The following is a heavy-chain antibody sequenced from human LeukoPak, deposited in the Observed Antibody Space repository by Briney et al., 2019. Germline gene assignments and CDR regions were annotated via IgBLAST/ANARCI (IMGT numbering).Heavy chain of an antibody. J-gene: IGHJ4*02. Sequence: GGSLRLSCAASGFTFDDYAMHWVRQAPGKGLEWVSGISWNSGSIGYADSVKGRFTISRDNAKNSLYLQMNSLRAEDTALYYCAKIESGIAAAGTDYWGQGTLVTVSS. CDR1: GFTFDDYA. CDR2: ISWNSGSI. D-gene: IGHD6-13*01. CDR3: AKIESGIAAAGTDY. V-gene: IGHV3-9*01.